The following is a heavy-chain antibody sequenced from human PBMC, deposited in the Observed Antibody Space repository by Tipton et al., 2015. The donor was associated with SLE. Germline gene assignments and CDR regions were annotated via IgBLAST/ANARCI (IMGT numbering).Heavy chain of an antibody. CDR1: GGSITNTIYY. V-gene: IGHV4-39*07. J-gene: IGHJ4*02. Sequence: TLSLTCTVSGGSITNTIYYWGWIRQSPGKGLEWIGTIYYSGTTYYNPSLKSRVTISVDTSKNQFSLKLSSVAAADTAVYYCARRQWLVQGSYIDYWGQGTLVTVSS. CDR2: IYYSGTT. CDR3: ARRQWLVQGSYIDY. D-gene: IGHD6-19*01.